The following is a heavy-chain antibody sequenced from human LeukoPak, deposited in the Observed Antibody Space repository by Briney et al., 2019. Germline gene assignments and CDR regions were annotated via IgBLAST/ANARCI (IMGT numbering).Heavy chain of an antibody. D-gene: IGHD2-2*01. J-gene: IGHJ5*02. CDR3: ARAGSDIVVVPADWFDP. CDR2: ISAYNGNT. CDR1: GYTFTSYG. Sequence: ASVKVSCKASGYTFTSYGISWVRQAPGQGLEWMGWISAYNGNTNYAQKLQGRVTMTTDTSTSTAYMELRSLRSDDTAVYYCARAGSDIVVVPADWFDPWGQGTLVTVSS. V-gene: IGHV1-18*01.